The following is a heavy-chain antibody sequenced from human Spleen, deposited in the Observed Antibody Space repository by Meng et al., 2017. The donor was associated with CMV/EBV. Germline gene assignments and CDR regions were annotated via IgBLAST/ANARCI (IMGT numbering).Heavy chain of an antibody. CDR3: AKDIQSSGYVFDH. V-gene: IGHV3-48*01. Sequence: GGSLRLSCAASGFTFNSYSMNWVRQAPGKGLEWVSYISSSSSPIYYADSVKGRFTISRDNSKNTLYLQMNSLRAEDTAVYYCAKDIQSSGYVFDHWGQGTLVTVSS. CDR2: ISSSSSPI. CDR1: GFTFNSYS. D-gene: IGHD5-12*01. J-gene: IGHJ4*02.